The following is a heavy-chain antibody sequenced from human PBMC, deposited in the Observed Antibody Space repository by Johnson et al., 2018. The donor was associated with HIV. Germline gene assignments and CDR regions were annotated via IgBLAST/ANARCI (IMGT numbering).Heavy chain of an antibody. J-gene: IGHJ3*02. Sequence: QVQLVESGGGVVQPGGSLRLSCAASGFTFSSFGMHWIRQAAGKGLEWVAFVQYDGTDKYYADSVEGRFTISRDNSKNTLYLQMNSLRAEDTAVYYCAKDVIMISFGGIFGIWGQGTRVTVSS. CDR3: AKDVIMISFGGIFGI. CDR1: GFTFSSFG. V-gene: IGHV3-30*02. D-gene: IGHD3-16*01. CDR2: VQYDGTDK.